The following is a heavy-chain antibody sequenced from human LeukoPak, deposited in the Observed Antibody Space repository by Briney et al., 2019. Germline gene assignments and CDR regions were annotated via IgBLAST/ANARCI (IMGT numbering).Heavy chain of an antibody. CDR1: GFTFDDYA. CDR3: ANYGPY. CDR2: ISWNSGSI. Sequence: GGSLRLSCAASGFTFDDYAVHWVRQAPGKGLEWVSGISWNSGSIGYADSVRGRFTISRDNAKNSLYLQMNSLRAEDTAVYYCANYGPYWGQGTLVTVSS. D-gene: IGHD4-17*01. J-gene: IGHJ4*02. V-gene: IGHV3-9*01.